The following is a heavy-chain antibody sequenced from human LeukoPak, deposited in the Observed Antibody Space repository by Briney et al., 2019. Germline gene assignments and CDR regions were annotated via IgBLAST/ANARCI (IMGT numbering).Heavy chain of an antibody. V-gene: IGHV4-39*01. D-gene: IGHD6-6*01. CDR3: ARQHRLSGWYSSSSLDY. CDR1: GGSISSSSYY. Sequence: PSETLSLTCTVSGGSISSSSYYWGWIRQPPGKGLEWIGSIYYSGSTYYNPSLKSRVTISVDTSKNQFSLKLSSVTAADTAVYYCARQHRLSGWYSSSSLDYWGQGTLVTVSS. CDR2: IYYSGST. J-gene: IGHJ4*02.